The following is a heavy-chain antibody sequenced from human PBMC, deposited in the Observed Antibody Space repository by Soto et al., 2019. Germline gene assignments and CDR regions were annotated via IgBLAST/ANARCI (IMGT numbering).Heavy chain of an antibody. V-gene: IGHV4-34*01. J-gene: IGHJ6*02. D-gene: IGHD6-6*01. CDR2: INHSGST. CDR3: ARVRRRLNSSSPYYYYYGMDV. Sequence: NPSETLSLTCAVYGGSFSSYYWSWIRQPPGKGLEWIGEINHSGSTNYNPSLKSRVTISVDTSKNQFSLKLSSVTAADTAVYYCARVRRRLNSSSPYYYYYGMDVWGQGTTVTVSS. CDR1: GGSFSSYY.